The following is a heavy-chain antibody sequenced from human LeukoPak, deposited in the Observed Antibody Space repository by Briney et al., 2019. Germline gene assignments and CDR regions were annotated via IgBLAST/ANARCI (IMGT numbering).Heavy chain of an antibody. CDR1: GFTFSSYA. CDR3: ARVGPDYYDSSGYYYDYGMDV. V-gene: IGHV3-30-3*01. CDR2: ISYDGSNK. Sequence: GGSLRLSCAASGFTFSSYAIHWVRQAPGKGLEWVAVISYDGSNKYYADSVKGRFTISRDNSKNTLYLQMNGLRAEDTAVYYCARVGPDYYDSSGYYYDYGMDVWGQGTTVTVSS. J-gene: IGHJ6*02. D-gene: IGHD3-22*01.